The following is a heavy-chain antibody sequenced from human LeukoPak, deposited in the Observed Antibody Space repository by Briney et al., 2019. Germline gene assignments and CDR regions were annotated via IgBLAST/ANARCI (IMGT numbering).Heavy chain of an antibody. CDR3: AGMAGESSRANFDY. Sequence: PSETLTLTCTVSGGSISSYYWSGIRQPAGKGLEWIGRIYTSGSTNYNPSLKSRVTMSVDTSKNQFSLKLSSVTAADTAVYYCAGMAGESSRANFDYGGQGTLVTVSS. J-gene: IGHJ4*02. V-gene: IGHV4-4*07. D-gene: IGHD6-19*01. CDR1: GGSISSYY. CDR2: IYTSGST.